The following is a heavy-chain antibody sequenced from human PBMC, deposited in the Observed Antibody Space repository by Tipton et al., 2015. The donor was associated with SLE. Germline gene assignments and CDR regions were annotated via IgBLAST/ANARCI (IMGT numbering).Heavy chain of an antibody. CDR1: GFPFSNYR. V-gene: IGHV3-33*06. J-gene: IGHJ4*02. D-gene: IGHD1-26*01. CDR3: AKDNSGSHFDY. Sequence: SLRLSCAASGFPFSNYRIHWVRQAPGKGLEWVAVIWHDGSNKYYTDSVKGRFTISRDNSKNTLYLQINSLRAEDTAVYFCAKDNSGSHFDYWGQGTLVTVSS. CDR2: IWHDGSNK.